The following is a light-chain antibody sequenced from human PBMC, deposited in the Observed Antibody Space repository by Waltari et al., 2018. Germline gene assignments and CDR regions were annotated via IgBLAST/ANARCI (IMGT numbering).Light chain of an antibody. CDR3: CSYAGDAVYM. CDR2: AVS. CDR1: SSDVGPYRY. V-gene: IGLV2-11*01. J-gene: IGLJ3*02. Sequence: QSALTQPRSVSGSPGQSVTISCTGTSSDVGPYRYVSWYQHHPGKAPKVMIFAVSRRPSGVPDRVSGSKSGNTASLTISGLQAEDEADYDCCSYAGDAVYMFGGGTKVTVL.